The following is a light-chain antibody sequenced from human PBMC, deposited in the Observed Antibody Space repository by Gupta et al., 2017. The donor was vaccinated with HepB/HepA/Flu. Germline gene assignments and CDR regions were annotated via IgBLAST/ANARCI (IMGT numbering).Light chain of an antibody. Sequence: DIQLTQSPPFLSASVGDRVTIACRAGQDISNFLAWYQQKPGKAPQLLIYAASTLESGVPSRFSGSGSGTEFTLTISSLQPEDIAAYYCQQMNTYPKTFGQGTKVEIK. CDR1: QDISNF. V-gene: IGKV1-9*01. CDR2: AAS. CDR3: QQMNTYPKT. J-gene: IGKJ1*01.